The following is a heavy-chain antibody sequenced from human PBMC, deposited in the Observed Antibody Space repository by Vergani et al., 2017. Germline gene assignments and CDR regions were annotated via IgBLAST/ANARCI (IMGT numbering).Heavy chain of an antibody. D-gene: IGHD2-15*01. Sequence: QVQLQESGPGLVKPSQTLALTCTVSGGSISSGDYYWSWIRQPPGKGLEWIGYIYYSGSTYYNPSLKSRVTISVDTSKNQFSLKLSSVTAADTAVYYCARERIVVXVAANYYYYYGMDVWGQGTTVTVSS. V-gene: IGHV4-30-4*08. CDR1: GGSISSGDYY. J-gene: IGHJ6*02. CDR2: IYYSGST. CDR3: ARERIVVXVAANYYYYYGMDV.